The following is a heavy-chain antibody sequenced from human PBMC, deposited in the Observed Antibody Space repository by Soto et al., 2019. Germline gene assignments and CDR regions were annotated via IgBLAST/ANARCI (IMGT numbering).Heavy chain of an antibody. Sequence: SETLSLTCTVSGGSISSSSYYWGWIRQPPGKGLEWIGSIYYSGSTYYNPSLKSRVTISVDTSKNQFSLKLSSVTAADTAVYYCASEMDIVVVPAEKEIYYFDYWGQGTLVTVSS. J-gene: IGHJ4*02. V-gene: IGHV4-39*01. CDR1: GGSISSSSYY. D-gene: IGHD2-2*03. CDR2: IYYSGST. CDR3: ASEMDIVVVPAEKEIYYFDY.